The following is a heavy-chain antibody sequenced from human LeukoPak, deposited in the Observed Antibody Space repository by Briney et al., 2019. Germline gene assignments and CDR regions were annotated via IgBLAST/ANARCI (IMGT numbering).Heavy chain of an antibody. CDR3: ARVVYSSGWYFDY. CDR2: IYYSGST. CDR1: GGSISSYY. D-gene: IGHD6-19*01. J-gene: IGHJ4*02. V-gene: IGHV4-59*08. Sequence: SETLSLTCTVSGGSISSYYWSWIRQPPGKGLEWIGYIYYSGSTNYNPSLKSRVTISVDTSKNQFSLKLSSATAADTAVYYCARVVYSSGWYFDYWGQGTLVTVSS.